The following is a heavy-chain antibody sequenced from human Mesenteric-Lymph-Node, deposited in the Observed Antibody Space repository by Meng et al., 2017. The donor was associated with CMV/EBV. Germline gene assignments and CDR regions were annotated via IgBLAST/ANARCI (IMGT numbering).Heavy chain of an antibody. CDR3: AKDRTPAAHYNWFDP. CDR2: ISYDGSNK. CDR1: GFTFSGYA. D-gene: IGHD2-2*01. V-gene: IGHV3-30-3*01. Sequence: GGSLRLSCAASGFTFSGYAMHWVRQAPGKGLEWVAVISYDGSNKYYADSVKGRFTISRDNSKNTLYLQMNSLRAEDTAVYYCAKDRTPAAHYNWFDPWGQGTLVTVSS. J-gene: IGHJ5*02.